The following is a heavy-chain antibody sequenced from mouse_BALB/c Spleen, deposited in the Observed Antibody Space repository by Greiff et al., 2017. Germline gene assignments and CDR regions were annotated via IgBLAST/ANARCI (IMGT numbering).Heavy chain of an antibody. J-gene: IGHJ1*01. V-gene: IGHV5-12-2*01. D-gene: IGHD1-1*01. CDR3: ARQGYYGSSFYWYFDV. Sequence: EVKLVESGGGLVQPGGSLKLSCAASGFTFSSYTMSWVRQTPEKRLEWVAYIINGGGSTYYPDTVKGRFTISRDNAKNTLYLQMSSLKSEDTAMYYCARQGYYGSSFYWYFDVWGAGTTVTVSS. CDR1: GFTFSSYT. CDR2: IINGGGST.